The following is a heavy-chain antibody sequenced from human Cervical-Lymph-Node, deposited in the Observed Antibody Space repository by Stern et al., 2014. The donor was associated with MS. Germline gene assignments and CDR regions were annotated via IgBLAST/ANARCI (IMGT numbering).Heavy chain of an antibody. V-gene: IGHV5-51*01. D-gene: IGHD2-15*01. CDR3: VRHVPKVTRLVY. CDR1: GYTFTSYW. CDR2: IQPGDSET. Sequence: VQLMQSGAEVKKPGESLNISCQGSGYTFTSYWIGWVRPMPGKGLEWNGIIQPGDSETRSSPSFQGQVTISVDKAISTAYLQWSSLKASDTAMYYCVRHVPKVTRLVYWGQGTRVTVSS. J-gene: IGHJ4*02.